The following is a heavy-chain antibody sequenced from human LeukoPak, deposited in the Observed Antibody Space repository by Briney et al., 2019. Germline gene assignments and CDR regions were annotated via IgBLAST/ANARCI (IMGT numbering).Heavy chain of an antibody. J-gene: IGHJ6*02. CDR2: IIPIFGTA. CDR3: ARVPDYYYGMDV. CDR1: GGTFSSYA. Sequence: ASVKVSCKASGGTFSSYAISWVRQAPGQVLEWMGGIIPIFGTANYAQKFQGRVTITADESTSTAYMELSSLRSEDTAVYYCARVPDYYYGMDVWGQGTTVTVSS. V-gene: IGHV1-69*13.